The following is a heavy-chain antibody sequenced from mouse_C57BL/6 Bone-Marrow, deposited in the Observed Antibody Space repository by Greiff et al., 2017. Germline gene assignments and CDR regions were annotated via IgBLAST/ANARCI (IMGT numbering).Heavy chain of an antibody. CDR1: GYTFTSYW. CDR2: IDPSDSYT. J-gene: IGHJ2*01. Sequence: VQLQQSGAELVMPGASVKLSCKASGYTFTSYWMHWVKQRPGQGLEWIGEIDPSDSYTNYNQKFKGKSTLTVDKSSSTAYMQLSSLTSEDSAVYYCASGTAQAYWGQGTTLTVSS. V-gene: IGHV1-69*01. D-gene: IGHD3-2*02. CDR3: ASGTAQAY.